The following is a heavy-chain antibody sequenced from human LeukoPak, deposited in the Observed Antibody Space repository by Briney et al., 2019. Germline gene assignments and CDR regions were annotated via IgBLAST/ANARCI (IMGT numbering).Heavy chain of an antibody. J-gene: IGHJ4*02. V-gene: IGHV3-21*01. D-gene: IGHD3-10*02. CDR2: ISSSSSYI. CDR3: ARGTMFPYYFDY. Sequence: GGSLRLSCAASGFTFSSYSMKWVRQAPGKGLEWVSFISSSSSYIYYADSVKGRFTISRDNAKNPLYLQMNSLRAEDTAVYYCARGTMFPYYFDYWGQGTLVTVSS. CDR1: GFTFSSYS.